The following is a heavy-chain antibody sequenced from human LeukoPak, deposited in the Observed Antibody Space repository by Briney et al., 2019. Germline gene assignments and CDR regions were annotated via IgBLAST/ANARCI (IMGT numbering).Heavy chain of an antibody. Sequence: GGSLRLSCAAPEFTFSSYSMNWVRQAPGKGLEWVSSISSSSSYIYYADSVKGRFTISRDNAKNSLYLQMNSLRAEDAAVYYCARTISSGYSYWGQGTLVTVSS. CDR3: ARTISSGYSY. CDR2: ISSSSSYI. J-gene: IGHJ4*02. D-gene: IGHD3-22*01. V-gene: IGHV3-21*01. CDR1: EFTFSSYS.